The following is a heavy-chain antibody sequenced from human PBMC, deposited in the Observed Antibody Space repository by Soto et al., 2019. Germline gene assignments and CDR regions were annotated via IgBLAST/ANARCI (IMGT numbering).Heavy chain of an antibody. CDR3: ARDPWAMVIRTPN. V-gene: IGHV1-69*13. CDR1: GGTFSSYA. Sequence: SVKVSCKASGGTFSSYAISWVRQAPGQGLEWMGGIIPIFGTANYAQKFQGRVTITADESTSTAYMELSSLRSEDTAVYYCARDPWAMVIRTPNWGQGTLVTVSS. CDR2: IIPIFGTA. D-gene: IGHD5-18*01. J-gene: IGHJ4*02.